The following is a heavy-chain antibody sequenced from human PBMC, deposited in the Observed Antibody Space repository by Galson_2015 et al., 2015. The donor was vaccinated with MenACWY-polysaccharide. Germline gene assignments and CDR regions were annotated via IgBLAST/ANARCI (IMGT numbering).Heavy chain of an antibody. CDR2: IYYSGST. J-gene: IGHJ6*03. Sequence: LSLTCTVSGGSISSSSYYWGWIRQPPGKGLEWIGSIYYSGSTYYNPSLKSRVTISVDTSKNQFSLQLSSVTAADTAVYYCARDSRGSGWYEEDYYYYMGVWGKGTTVTVSS. V-gene: IGHV4-39*07. CDR1: GGSISSSSYY. CDR3: ARDSRGSGWYEEDYYYYMGV. D-gene: IGHD6-19*01.